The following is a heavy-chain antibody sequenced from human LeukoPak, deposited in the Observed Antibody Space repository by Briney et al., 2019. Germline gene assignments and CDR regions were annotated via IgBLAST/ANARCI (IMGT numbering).Heavy chain of an antibody. J-gene: IGHJ4*02. CDR3: AGGGGGATRFGY. CDR1: GFTFSNYG. V-gene: IGHV3-33*01. Sequence: GRSLRLSCAASGFTFSNYGMHWVRQAPGKGLEWVAVIWYDGNKKYYADSVKGRFTISRDNSKNTLYLQMNSLRAEDTAVYSGAGGGGGATRFGYWGQGTLVTVSS. D-gene: IGHD1-26*01. CDR2: IWYDGNKK.